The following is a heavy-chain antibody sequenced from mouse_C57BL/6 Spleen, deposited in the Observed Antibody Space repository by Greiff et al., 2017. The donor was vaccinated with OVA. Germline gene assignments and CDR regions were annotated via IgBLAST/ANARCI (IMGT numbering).Heavy chain of an antibody. D-gene: IGHD1-1*01. J-gene: IGHJ4*01. Sequence: VKLQQPGTELVKPGASVELSCKASGYTFTSYWMHWVKQRPGQGLEWIGNINPSNGGTNYNEKFKSKATLTVDKSSSTAYMQLSSLTSEDSAVYYCARDNYYGSRPYYAMDYWGQGTSVTVSS. CDR3: ARDNYYGSRPYYAMDY. CDR1: GYTFTSYW. V-gene: IGHV1-53*01. CDR2: INPSNGGT.